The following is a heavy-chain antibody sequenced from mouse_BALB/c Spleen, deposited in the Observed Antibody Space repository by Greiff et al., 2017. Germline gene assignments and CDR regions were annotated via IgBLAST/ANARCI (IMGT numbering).Heavy chain of an antibody. CDR2: ILPGSGST. J-gene: IGHJ4*01. Sequence: QVQLKQSGAELMKPGASVKISCKATGYTFSSYWIEWVKQRPGHGLEWIGEILPGSGSTNYNEKFKGKATFTADTSSNTAYMQLSSLTSEDSAVYYCAITTVVAKDAMDYWGQGTSVTVSS. CDR1: GYTFSSYW. D-gene: IGHD1-1*01. V-gene: IGHV1-9*01. CDR3: AITTVVAKDAMDY.